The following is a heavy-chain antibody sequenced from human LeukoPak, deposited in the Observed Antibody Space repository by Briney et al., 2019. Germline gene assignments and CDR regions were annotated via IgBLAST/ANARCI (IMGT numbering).Heavy chain of an antibody. CDR3: VFGRWLQLPAR. Sequence: SETLSLTYTVSGDSISSYYWSWIRQPPGKELEWIGCIYNSGNTNYNPSLKSRVTISVDTSKNQFSLKLSSMTAADTAVYYCVFGRWLQLPARWGQGTLVTVSS. V-gene: IGHV4-59*01. CDR2: IYNSGNT. D-gene: IGHD5-24*01. J-gene: IGHJ4*02. CDR1: GDSISSYY.